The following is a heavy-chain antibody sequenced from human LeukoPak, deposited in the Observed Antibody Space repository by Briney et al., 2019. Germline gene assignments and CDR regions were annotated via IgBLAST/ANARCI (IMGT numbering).Heavy chain of an antibody. J-gene: IGHJ4*02. V-gene: IGHV4-39*01. CDR1: GGSISSSAYY. CDR2: ISYTGST. Sequence: SETLSLTCTVSGGSISSSAYYWGWIRQPPGGGLEWIGTISYTGSTYSNPSLKSRVTISVDTSKNQFSLKLSSVTAADTAVYYCARGRITMIVVVITAGEVDYWGQGTLVTVSS. D-gene: IGHD3-22*01. CDR3: ARGRITMIVVVITAGEVDY.